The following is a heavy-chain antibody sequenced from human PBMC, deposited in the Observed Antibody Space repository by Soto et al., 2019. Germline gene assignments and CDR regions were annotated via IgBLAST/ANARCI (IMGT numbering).Heavy chain of an antibody. Sequence: GGSLRISCAAAGFTVSSCWMSCVRQAPGKGLEWVANIKKDGSEKYYVDSVKGRFTISRDNAKNSLYLQMNSLRAEDTAVYYCARDLRGWSYWGLGTLVTVSS. V-gene: IGHV3-7*04. D-gene: IGHD6-19*01. J-gene: IGHJ4*02. CDR1: GFTVSSCW. CDR2: IKKDGSEK. CDR3: ARDLRGWSY.